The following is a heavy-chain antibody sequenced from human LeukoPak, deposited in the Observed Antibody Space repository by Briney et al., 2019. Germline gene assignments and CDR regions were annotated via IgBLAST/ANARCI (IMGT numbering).Heavy chain of an antibody. D-gene: IGHD1-26*01. Sequence: GGSLRLSCAASGFTVSSYAMSWVRQPPGKGLEWVSLISGNGGSTYYADSVKGRFTISRDSSKNTLFLQMNSLRAEDTAVYYCARMGGSYYGYFDYWGQGTLVTVSP. CDR3: ARMGGSYYGYFDY. CDR2: ISGNGGST. V-gene: IGHV3-23*01. J-gene: IGHJ4*02. CDR1: GFTVSSYA.